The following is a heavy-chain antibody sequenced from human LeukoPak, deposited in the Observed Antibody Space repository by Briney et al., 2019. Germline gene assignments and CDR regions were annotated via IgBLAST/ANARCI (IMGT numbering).Heavy chain of an antibody. Sequence: PETLSLTCSVSGGSISSSSYYWGWIRQPPGKGLEWIGSIYYSGSTYYNPSLKSRVTISVDTSKNQFSLKLSSVTAADTAVYYCARRMITFGGNDYWGQGTLVTVSS. J-gene: IGHJ4*02. D-gene: IGHD3-16*01. CDR1: GGSISSSSYY. V-gene: IGHV4-39*01. CDR2: IYYSGST. CDR3: ARRMITFGGNDY.